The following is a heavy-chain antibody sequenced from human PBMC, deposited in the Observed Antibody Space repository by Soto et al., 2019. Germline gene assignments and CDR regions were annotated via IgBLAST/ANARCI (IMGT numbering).Heavy chain of an antibody. CDR1: GGSISNYY. CDR2: IYYSGST. Sequence: PSETLSLTCTVSGGSISNYYWSWIRQPPGKGLEWIGYIYYSGSTNYNPSLKSRVTISVDTSKNQFSLKLSSVTAADTAVYYCARYYCSGGCQGIDIWGQGTMVTVS. J-gene: IGHJ3*02. CDR3: ARYYCSGGCQGIDI. D-gene: IGHD2-15*01. V-gene: IGHV4-59*08.